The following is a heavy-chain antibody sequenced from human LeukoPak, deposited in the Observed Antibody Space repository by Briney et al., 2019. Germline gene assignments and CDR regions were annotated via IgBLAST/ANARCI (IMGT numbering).Heavy chain of an antibody. CDR1: GGSISSYY. D-gene: IGHD6-13*01. J-gene: IGHJ5*02. CDR3: ATGQQMNDH. CDR2: IYYSGST. V-gene: IGHV4-59*01. Sequence: SETLSLTCTVSGGSISSYYWSCIRQPPGKGLEWIGNIYYSGSTNYNPSLKSRVTISVDTSKKQFSLKLTSVTAADTAVYYCATGQQMNDHWGQGTLVTVSS.